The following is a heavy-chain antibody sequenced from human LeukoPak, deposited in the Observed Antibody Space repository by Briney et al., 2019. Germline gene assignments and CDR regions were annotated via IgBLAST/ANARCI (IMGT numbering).Heavy chain of an antibody. V-gene: IGHV5-51*01. CDR2: IYPGDSYT. Sequence: GEPLKISGKRSGYSFTSYWIGWVRQMPGKGLEWMGIIYPGDSYTRYSPSFQAHVPIPAEKSITTCFLQWTTLKARDPPMFTFARQLGSYYYYMDVWGKGTTVTVSS. D-gene: IGHD2-15*01. CDR1: GYSFTSYW. J-gene: IGHJ6*03. CDR3: ARQLGSYYYYMDV.